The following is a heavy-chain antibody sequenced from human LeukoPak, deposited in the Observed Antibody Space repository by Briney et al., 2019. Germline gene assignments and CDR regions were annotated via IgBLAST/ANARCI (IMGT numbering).Heavy chain of an antibody. CDR3: ARVIDVAAAGYFDS. J-gene: IGHJ4*02. V-gene: IGHV4-39*01. CDR1: GGSISSSSYY. CDR2: IYHSGST. Sequence: SETLSLTCTVSGGSISSSSYYWGWIRQPPGKGLEWIGSIYHSGSTYYKSSLTSRVTISVDTSKNQFSLKLSSVTAADTALYYCARVIDVAAAGYFDSWGQGTQVTVSS. D-gene: IGHD6-13*01.